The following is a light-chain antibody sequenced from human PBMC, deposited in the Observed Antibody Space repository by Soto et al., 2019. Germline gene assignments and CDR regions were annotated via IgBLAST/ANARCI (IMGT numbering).Light chain of an antibody. J-gene: IGKJ1*01. CDR3: QQYNSYPWT. V-gene: IGKV1-5*01. CDR1: QSISSW. Sequence: DIQMTQSPSTLSASVGDRVTITCRASQSISSWLAWYQQKPGKAPKLLIYDASSLESGVPSRFSGSGSGTEFTLTISILQPDDFATYYGQQYNSYPWTFGQGTKLEIK. CDR2: DAS.